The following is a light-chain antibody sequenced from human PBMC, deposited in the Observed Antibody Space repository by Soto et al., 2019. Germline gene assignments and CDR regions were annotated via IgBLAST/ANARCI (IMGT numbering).Light chain of an antibody. CDR3: QQYGTSEII. CDR2: GAS. CDR1: QSVSSN. V-gene: IGKV3-15*01. J-gene: IGKJ5*01. Sequence: EVLVTQSPATLSVSPGEIATLSCRASQSVSSNLAWYQQKPGQAPRLLIYGASTRATGIPARFSGSGSGTDFTLTISRLEPEDFAVFFCQQYGTSEIIFGQRTRLEIK.